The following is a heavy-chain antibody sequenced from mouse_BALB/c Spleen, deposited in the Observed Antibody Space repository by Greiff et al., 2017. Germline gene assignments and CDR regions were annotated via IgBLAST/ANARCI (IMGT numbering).Heavy chain of an antibody. CDR1: GFTFSSYA. CDR2: ISSGGSYT. CDR3: ARGEGSSPYYFDY. D-gene: IGHD1-1*01. V-gene: IGHV5-9-4*01. Sequence: EVQRVESGGGLVKPGGSLKLSCAASGFTFSSYAMPWVRQSPEKRLEWVAEISSGGSYTYYPDTVTGRFTISRDNAKNTLYLEMSSLRSEDTAMYYCARGEGSSPYYFDYWGQGTTLTVSS. J-gene: IGHJ2*01.